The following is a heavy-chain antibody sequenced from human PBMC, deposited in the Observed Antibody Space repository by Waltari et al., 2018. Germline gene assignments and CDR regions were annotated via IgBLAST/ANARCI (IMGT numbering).Heavy chain of an antibody. CDR2: IKQDEIEK. Sequence: EVQLVESGGGLVQPGGSLRLSCKASGFIFRNYWLSWVRQAPGKGLEWVANIKQDEIEKKYANSVKGRFTISRDNAKDSLSLHMNRLRVEDTAVYYCARALMPVVNAPFWFDSWGQGALVTVSS. D-gene: IGHD2-21*01. CDR1: GFIFRNYW. CDR3: ARALMPVVNAPFWFDS. J-gene: IGHJ5*01. V-gene: IGHV3-7*04.